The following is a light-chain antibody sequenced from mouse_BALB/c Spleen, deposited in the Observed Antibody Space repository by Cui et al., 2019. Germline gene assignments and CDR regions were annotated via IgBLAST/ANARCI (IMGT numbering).Light chain of an antibody. CDR2: EGN. V-gene: IGKV17-121*01. CDR1: TDIDDD. Sequence: TTVTQSPASLSMAIGEKVTTRCITSTDIDDDMNWYQQKPGEPPKLLISEGNTLRPGVPSRFSSSGYGTDFVFTIENMLSEDVADYYCLQSDNLPYTFGGGTKLEIK. CDR3: LQSDNLPYT. J-gene: IGKJ2*01.